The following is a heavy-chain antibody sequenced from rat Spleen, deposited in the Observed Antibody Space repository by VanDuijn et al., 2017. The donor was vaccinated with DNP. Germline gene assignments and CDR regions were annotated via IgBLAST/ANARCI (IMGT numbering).Heavy chain of an antibody. CDR2: ISSASGST. J-gene: IGHJ2*01. Sequence: EVQLVESGGDLVRPGRSLKLSCVASEFTFNNYWMTWFRQVPGKGLEWVASISSASGSTYYPDSAKGRFTISRANVKSTLYLQMNSLRSEDMATYYCVRWYNSGYYFDYWGQGVMVTVSS. D-gene: IGHD4-3*01. CDR3: VRWYNSGYYFDY. V-gene: IGHV5-31*01. CDR1: EFTFNNYW.